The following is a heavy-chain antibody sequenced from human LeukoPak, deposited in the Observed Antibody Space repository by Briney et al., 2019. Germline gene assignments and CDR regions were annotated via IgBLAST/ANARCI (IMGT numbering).Heavy chain of an antibody. CDR3: ARQGYSYGSDY. V-gene: IGHV5-51*01. CDR2: ISSGDSDT. D-gene: IGHD5-18*01. CDR1: GYSFTSYW. Sequence: GASLKISCKGSGYSFTSYWIGRVRQMPGKGVGWMGIISSGDSDTRYSPSFQGQVTISADKSISTAYLQWSSLKASDTAMYYCARQGYSYGSDYWGQGTLVTVSS. J-gene: IGHJ4*02.